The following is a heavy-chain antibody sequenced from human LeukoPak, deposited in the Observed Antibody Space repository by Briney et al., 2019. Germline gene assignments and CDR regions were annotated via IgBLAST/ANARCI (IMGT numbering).Heavy chain of an antibody. CDR1: GFTVSSNY. J-gene: IGHJ4*02. D-gene: IGHD3-22*01. CDR2: IYSGGST. CDR3: ARDLPTYYYDSSGSPLGY. Sequence: PGGSLRLSCAASGFTVSSNYMSWVRQAPGKGLEWVSVIYSGGSTYYAGSVKGRFTISRDNSKNTLYLQMNSLRAEDTAVYYCARDLPTYYYDSSGSPLGYWGQGTLVTVSS. V-gene: IGHV3-66*01.